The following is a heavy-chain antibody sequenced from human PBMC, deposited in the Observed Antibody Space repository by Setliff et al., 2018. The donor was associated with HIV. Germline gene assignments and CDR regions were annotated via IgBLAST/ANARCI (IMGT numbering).Heavy chain of an antibody. Sequence: SVKVSCKASRGTFSSYGFNWVRQAPGQGLEWMGGIIPILGIANYAQKFQGRVTITADRSKDIAYMKLSSLRSEDTAMYYCAWGTQRPIDSWGQGTLVTVSS. D-gene: IGHD3-16*01. J-gene: IGHJ4*02. CDR1: RGTFSSYG. V-gene: IGHV1-69*10. CDR2: IIPILGIA. CDR3: AWGTQRPIDS.